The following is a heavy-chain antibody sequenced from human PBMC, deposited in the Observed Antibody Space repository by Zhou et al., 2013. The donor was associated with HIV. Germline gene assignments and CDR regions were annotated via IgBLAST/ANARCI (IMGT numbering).Heavy chain of an antibody. CDR3: ARLVAARDYYYYIDV. Sequence: VQLQESGPGLVKPSETLFLTCSVSGYSISSGYFWGWIRQPPGKGLEWIGTIYHSGSTYYNPSLKSRVTISIDTSKNQFSLKLSSVTAADTAVYYCARLVAARDYYYYIDVWGRGTTVTVSS. CDR1: GYSISSGYF. CDR2: IYHSGST. V-gene: IGHV4-38-2*01. J-gene: IGHJ6*03. D-gene: IGHD6-13*01.